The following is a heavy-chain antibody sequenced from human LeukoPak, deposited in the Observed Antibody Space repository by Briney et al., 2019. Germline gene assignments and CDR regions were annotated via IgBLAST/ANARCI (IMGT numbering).Heavy chain of an antibody. J-gene: IGHJ4*02. V-gene: IGHV4-61*02. CDR2: IYTSGST. CDR1: CGSISSGSYY. D-gene: IGHD3-3*01. Sequence: SETLSLTCTFACGSISSGSYYWSWIRQPAGRGLDWIGRIYTSGSTNYNPTLKSRVTVAVDTSKNQFSLKLSAVTAADTSVYYCGRDPEVAPKTKYYAFCSGLLSFDYCGQGTRITVSS. CDR3: GRDPEVAPKTKYYAFCSGLLSFDY.